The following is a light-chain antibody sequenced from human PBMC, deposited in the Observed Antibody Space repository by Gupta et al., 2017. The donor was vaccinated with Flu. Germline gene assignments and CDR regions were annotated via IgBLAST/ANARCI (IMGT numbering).Light chain of an antibody. Sequence: QTVVTQEPSLTVSPGGTVTLTCGSRTEAVTGDYYTNWFQQKPGQAPRALIYSASNKHSWTPARFSGSLLGGKAALTLSGVQPEDEADYYCLLYYGSAQLYVFGSGTRVTVL. J-gene: IGLJ1*01. CDR3: LLYYGSAQLYV. CDR1: TEAVTGDYY. V-gene: IGLV7-43*01. CDR2: SAS.